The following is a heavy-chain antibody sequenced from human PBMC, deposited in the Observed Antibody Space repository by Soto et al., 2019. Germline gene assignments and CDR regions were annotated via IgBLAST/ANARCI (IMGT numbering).Heavy chain of an antibody. CDR2: IDTAGDT. D-gene: IGHD2-8*01. CDR3: AREERECINGICPLVY. V-gene: IGHV3-13*01. CDR1: GFTFSSYD. Sequence: GGSLRLSCAASGFTFSSYDMHWVRQPPGKGLECISAIDTAGDTYYPGSVQGRFTISRDNAKNSLYLQMSSLRAEDTAVYYCAREERECINGICPLVYWGQGTLVTVSS. J-gene: IGHJ4*02.